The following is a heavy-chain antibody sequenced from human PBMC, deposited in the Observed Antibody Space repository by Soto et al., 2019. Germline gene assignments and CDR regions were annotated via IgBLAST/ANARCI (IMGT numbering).Heavy chain of an antibody. CDR2: ISYDGSNK. Sequence: QVQLVESGVGVFQPGRSLRLSCAASGFTFSRYGMHWVRHAPGKGMVGVAVISYDGSNKYYADSDSVKGRFTISRDNSKNTLYLHMNSLRAEDTAVYYCAKDLGEGAMDFWGQGTTFTVSS. J-gene: IGHJ6*02. CDR1: GFTFSRYG. V-gene: IGHV3-30*18. D-gene: IGHD7-27*01. CDR3: AKDLGEGAMDF.